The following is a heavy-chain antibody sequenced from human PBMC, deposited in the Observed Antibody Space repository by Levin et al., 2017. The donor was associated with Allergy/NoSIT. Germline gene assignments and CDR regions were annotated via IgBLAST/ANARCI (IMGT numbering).Heavy chain of an antibody. D-gene: IGHD6-13*01. CDR3: ARDRGQQGASP. CDR2: ISGSGASYI. J-gene: IGHJ5*02. CDR1: GFTFSTYS. Sequence: GGSLRLSCAASGFTFSTYSMNWVRQAPGEGLEWVSSISGSGASYIYYADSVKGRFTISRDNAKNSLYLQMNSLRAEDTAVYYCARDRGQQGASPWGQGTLVTVSS. V-gene: IGHV3-21*01.